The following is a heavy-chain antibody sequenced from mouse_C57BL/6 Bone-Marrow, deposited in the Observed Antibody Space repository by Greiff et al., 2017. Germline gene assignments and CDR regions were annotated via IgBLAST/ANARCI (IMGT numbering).Heavy chain of an antibody. Sequence: EVHLVESGGGLVQSGRSLRLSCATSGFTFSDFYMEWVRQAPGKGLEWIAASRNKANDYTTEYSASVKGRFIVSRDTSQSILYLQMKALRAEDTAIYYCARGYYGSSADYWGQGTTLTVSS. J-gene: IGHJ2*01. V-gene: IGHV7-1*01. CDR3: ARGYYGSSADY. CDR1: GFTFSDFY. CDR2: SRNKANDYTT. D-gene: IGHD1-1*01.